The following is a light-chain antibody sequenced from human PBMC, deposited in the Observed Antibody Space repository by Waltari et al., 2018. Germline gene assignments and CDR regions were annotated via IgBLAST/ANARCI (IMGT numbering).Light chain of an antibody. Sequence: QSALTQPASVSGSPGQANTITCTGTNSDIGVHKYVYWYQQHPGKAPKLILYGVSKRPSGVSNRFSGSKADNTASLTISGVQAGDEADYYCSSYTTRDTWLFGGGTKVTVL. CDR2: GVS. CDR3: SSYTTRDTWL. CDR1: NSDIGVHKY. J-gene: IGLJ3*02. V-gene: IGLV2-14*03.